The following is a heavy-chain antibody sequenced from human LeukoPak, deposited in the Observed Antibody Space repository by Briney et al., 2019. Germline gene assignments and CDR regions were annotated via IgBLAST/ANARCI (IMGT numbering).Heavy chain of an antibody. J-gene: IGHJ6*03. CDR1: GVSFSGYY. CDR2: INHSGST. D-gene: IGHD5-18*01. V-gene: IGHV4-34*01. Sequence: SETLSLTCAVYGVSFSGYYWSWIRQPPGKGLEWVGEINHSGSTNYNPSLKRRVTISVDTSNNQFSLTLSSVTAADTAVYYCARLSGYSYGYYYYYYMDVWGKGTTVTVPS. CDR3: ARLSGYSYGYYYYYYMDV.